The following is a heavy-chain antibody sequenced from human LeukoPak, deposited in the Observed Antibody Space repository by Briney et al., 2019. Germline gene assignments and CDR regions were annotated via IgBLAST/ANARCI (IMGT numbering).Heavy chain of an antibody. CDR3: ARERYDFWSGYFDY. CDR1: GFTVSSNY. J-gene: IGHJ4*02. D-gene: IGHD3-3*01. CDR2: IYSGGST. Sequence: GGSLRLSCAAPGFTVSSNYMSWVRQAPGKGLEWVSVIYSGGSTYYADSVKGRFTISRDNSKNTLYLQMNSLRAEDTAVYYCARERYDFWSGYFDYWGQGTLVTVSS. V-gene: IGHV3-53*01.